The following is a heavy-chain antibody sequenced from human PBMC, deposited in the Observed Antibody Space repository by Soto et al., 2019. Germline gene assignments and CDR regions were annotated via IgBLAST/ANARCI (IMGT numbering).Heavy chain of an antibody. CDR1: GFTFSNYG. J-gene: IGHJ6*02. CDR2: ISYDGTNK. D-gene: IGHD5-18*01. CDR3: AKDRTAMERYYYYGMDV. Sequence: QVHLVESGGGVVQPGRSLRLSCAASGFTFSNYGMHWVRQAPGKGLEWVAVISYDGTNKYYADSVKGRFSISRDNSKNPXYVQMNSLRADDTAVYFCAKDRTAMERYYYYGMDVWGQGTTVTVSS. V-gene: IGHV3-30*18.